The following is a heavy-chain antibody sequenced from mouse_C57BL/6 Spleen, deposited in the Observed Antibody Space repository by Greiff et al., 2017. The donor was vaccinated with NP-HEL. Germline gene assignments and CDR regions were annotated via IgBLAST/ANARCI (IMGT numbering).Heavy chain of an antibody. V-gene: IGHV3-6*01. Sequence: EVQVVESGPGLVKPSQSLSLTCSVTGYSITSGYYWNWIRQFPGNKLEWMGYISYDGSNNYNPSLKNRISITRDTSKNQFFLKLNSVTTEDTATYYCARGAGTPYWYFDVWGTGTTVTVSS. CDR1: GYSITSGYY. D-gene: IGHD4-1*01. J-gene: IGHJ1*03. CDR3: ARGAGTPYWYFDV. CDR2: ISYDGSN.